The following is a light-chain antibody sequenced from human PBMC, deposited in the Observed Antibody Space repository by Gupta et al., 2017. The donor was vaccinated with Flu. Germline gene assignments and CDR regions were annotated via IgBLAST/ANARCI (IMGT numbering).Light chain of an antibody. CDR1: QSLSSN. J-gene: IGKJ2*03. Sequence: EILMTQSPTTLPVSPGERATLSCRASQSLSSNVAWYQQRPGQAPRLLIYRVSNRARGVPARFSGSGSGTEFTLTISSLQSEDFAVYYCQQYKNLYSFGQGTKLEIK. CDR3: QQYKNLYS. CDR2: RVS. V-gene: IGKV3-15*01.